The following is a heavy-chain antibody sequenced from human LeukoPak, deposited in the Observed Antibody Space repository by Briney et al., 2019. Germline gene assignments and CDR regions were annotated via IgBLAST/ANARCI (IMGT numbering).Heavy chain of an antibody. CDR1: GFTFSSYA. CDR2: ISYDGSNK. D-gene: IGHD3-22*01. Sequence: GGSLRLSCAASGFTFSSYAMHWVRQAPGKGLEWVAVISYDGSNKYYAESVKGRFTISRDNSKNTLYLQMNGLRAEDTAVYYCARDRYYDSSGYYSFYYYYYGMDVWGQGTTVTVSS. V-gene: IGHV3-30-3*01. J-gene: IGHJ6*02. CDR3: ARDRYYDSSGYYSFYYYYYGMDV.